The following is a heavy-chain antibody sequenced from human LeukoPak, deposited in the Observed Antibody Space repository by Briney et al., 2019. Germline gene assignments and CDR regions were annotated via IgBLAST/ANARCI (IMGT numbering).Heavy chain of an antibody. Sequence: GGSLRLSCAASGFTVSSNYISWVRQAPGKGLEWVSLIYGSTSADYADSVKGRFTISGDTSMNTVYLQMNSLRAEDTAVYYCARLNFGDDYWGQGTLVTVSS. J-gene: IGHJ4*02. D-gene: IGHD4-17*01. CDR3: ARLNFGDDY. V-gene: IGHV3-66*01. CDR1: GFTVSSNY. CDR2: IYGSTSA.